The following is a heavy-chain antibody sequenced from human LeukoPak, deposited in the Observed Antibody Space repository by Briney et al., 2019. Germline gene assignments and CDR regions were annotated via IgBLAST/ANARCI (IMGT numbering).Heavy chain of an antibody. J-gene: IGHJ3*02. V-gene: IGHV3-74*01. CDR1: GFTFSSYW. D-gene: IGHD2-21*01. CDR3: ARDRLRGGDAFDI. Sequence: GGSLRLSCAASGFTFSSYWMHWVRQAPGKGLVWVSRINTDGSSTSYADSVKGRFTISRDNAKNTLYLQMNSLRAEDTAVYYCARDRLRGGDAFDIWGQGTMVTVSS. CDR2: INTDGSST.